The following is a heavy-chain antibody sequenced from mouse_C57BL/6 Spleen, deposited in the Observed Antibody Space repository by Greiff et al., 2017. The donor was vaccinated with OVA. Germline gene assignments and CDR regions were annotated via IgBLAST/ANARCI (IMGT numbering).Heavy chain of an antibody. J-gene: IGHJ2*01. CDR2: IDPSDSYT. Sequence: QVQLQQPGAELVMPGASVKLSCKASGYTFTSYWMHWVKQRPGQGLEWIGEIDPSDSYTNYNQKFKGKSTLTVDKSSSTAYMQLSSPTSEDSAVYYCARSKTGTYYFDYWGQGTTLTVSS. CDR3: ARSKTGTYYFDY. V-gene: IGHV1-69*01. CDR1: GYTFTSYW. D-gene: IGHD4-1*01.